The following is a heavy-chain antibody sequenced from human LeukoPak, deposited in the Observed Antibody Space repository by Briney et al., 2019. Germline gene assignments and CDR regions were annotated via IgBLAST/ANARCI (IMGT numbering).Heavy chain of an antibody. V-gene: IGHV3-21*01. CDR2: ISSSSSYI. CDR1: GFTVSSNY. D-gene: IGHD3-22*01. Sequence: GGSLRLSCAASGFTVSSNYMSWVRQAPGKGLEWVSSISSSSSYIYYADSVKGRFTISRDNAKNSLYLQMNSLRAEDTAVYYCARAHRDSMIVDIGGFDYWGQGTLVTVSS. J-gene: IGHJ4*02. CDR3: ARAHRDSMIVDIGGFDY.